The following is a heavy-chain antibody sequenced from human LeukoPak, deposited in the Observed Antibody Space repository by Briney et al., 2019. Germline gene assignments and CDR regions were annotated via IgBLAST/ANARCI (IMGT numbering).Heavy chain of an antibody. CDR2: FDPDDGDT. Sequence: GASVKVSCKVSRYIITELSIHWVRQAPGKGLEWLGGFDPDDGDTLYAEKFRGRVTMTEDTSTDTAYMELTSLRSEDTALYFCVTPTWGYDSGPFQFDSWGQGTRVTVSS. J-gene: IGHJ4*02. CDR1: RYIITELS. V-gene: IGHV1-24*01. D-gene: IGHD3-16*01. CDR3: VTPTWGYDSGPFQFDS.